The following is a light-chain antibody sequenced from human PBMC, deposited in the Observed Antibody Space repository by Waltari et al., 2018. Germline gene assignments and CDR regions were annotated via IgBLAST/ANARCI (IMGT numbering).Light chain of an antibody. CDR2: DVS. J-gene: IGLJ1*01. Sequence: QSALTQPASVSGSPGQSITIPCTRSSSDLCGYRFVSRYQQHPGKAPKLMIYDVSHRPSGVSNRFSGSKSGNTASLTISGLQPEDEADYYCSSYTSIIPPFLFGTGTKVTVL. CDR1: SSDLCGYRF. CDR3: SSYTSIIPPFL. V-gene: IGLV2-14*01.